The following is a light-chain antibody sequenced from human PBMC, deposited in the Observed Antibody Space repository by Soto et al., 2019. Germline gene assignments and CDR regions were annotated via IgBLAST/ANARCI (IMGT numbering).Light chain of an antibody. CDR2: RTS. CDR3: QQYNNWPRAT. CDR1: QSISSN. Sequence: DIVMTQSPATLSVSAGDRDTLPCRASQSISSNLAWYQQKPGQAPRLLMFRTSSRATGFPARFSGSGSGTEFNLTISSLQSEDFGVYYCQQYNNWPRATFGGGTKVDIK. V-gene: IGKV3-15*01. J-gene: IGKJ4*01.